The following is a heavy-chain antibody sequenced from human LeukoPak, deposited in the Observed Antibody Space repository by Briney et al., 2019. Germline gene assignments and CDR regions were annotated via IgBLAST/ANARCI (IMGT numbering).Heavy chain of an antibody. J-gene: IGHJ4*02. V-gene: IGHV3-74*01. CDR3: ARGPNSNWSGLDF. D-gene: IGHD6-6*01. CDR2: ISPTGSTT. Sequence: PGGSLRLSCAASGVTLSSYAMSWARHLPGKGLVWVSRISPTGSTTSYADSVKGRFTVSRDNAKNTLYLQVNNLRAEDTAVYYCARGPNSNWSGLDFWGQGTLLTVSS. CDR1: GVTLSSYA.